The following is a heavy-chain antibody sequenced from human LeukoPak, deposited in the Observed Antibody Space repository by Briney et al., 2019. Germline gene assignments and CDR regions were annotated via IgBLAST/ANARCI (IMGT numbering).Heavy chain of an antibody. CDR2: ISGSGGST. D-gene: IGHD5-24*01. Sequence: PGGSLRLSCAASGFTISSYAMNWVRQAPGKGLEWVSAISGSGGSTYYADSVKGRFTISRDNSKNALFLQMNSLRAEDTAVYYCAKDLRRSWRNFDYWGRGTLVTVSS. V-gene: IGHV3-23*01. CDR1: GFTISSYA. CDR3: AKDLRRSWRNFDY. J-gene: IGHJ4*02.